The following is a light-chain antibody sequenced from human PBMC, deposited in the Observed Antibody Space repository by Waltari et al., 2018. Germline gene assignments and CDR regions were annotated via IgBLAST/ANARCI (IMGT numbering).Light chain of an antibody. V-gene: IGLV2-23*03. J-gene: IGLJ2*01. CDR3: CSYAGSSTFHV. CDR1: SSDIGSYNL. CDR2: EGN. Sequence: QSALTQPASVSGSPGQSITISCTGTSSDIGSYNLVSRYQQHPGKAPKLMIYEGNKRPSGISDRFSGSKSGNTASLTISGLQAEDEADYYCCSYAGSSTFHVFGGGTKLTVL.